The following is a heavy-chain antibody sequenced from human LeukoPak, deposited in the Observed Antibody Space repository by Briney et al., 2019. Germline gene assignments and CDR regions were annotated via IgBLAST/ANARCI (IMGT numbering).Heavy chain of an antibody. Sequence: GGSLRLSCAASGFTFSSYAMNWVRQAPGEGLEWVSSISESGGTTDYADSVKGRFTISRDNSKNTLYLQMNSLRAEDTAVYYCARQWLINGWGQGILVTVSS. V-gene: IGHV3-23*01. CDR3: ARQWLING. CDR1: GFTFSSYA. D-gene: IGHD6-19*01. J-gene: IGHJ4*02. CDR2: ISESGGTT.